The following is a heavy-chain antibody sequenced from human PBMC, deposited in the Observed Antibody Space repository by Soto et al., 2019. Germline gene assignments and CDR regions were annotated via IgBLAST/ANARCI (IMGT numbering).Heavy chain of an antibody. CDR2: IYYSGST. V-gene: IGHV4-31*03. CDR1: GGSISSGGYY. CDR3: AREHGLERPSIPYGMDV. J-gene: IGHJ6*02. Sequence: PSETLSLTCTVSGGSISSGGYYWSWIRQHPGKGLEWIGYIYYSGSTYYNPSLKSRVTISVDTSKNQFSLKLSSVTAADTAVYYCAREHGLERPSIPYGMDVWGQGTTVTVSS. D-gene: IGHD1-1*01.